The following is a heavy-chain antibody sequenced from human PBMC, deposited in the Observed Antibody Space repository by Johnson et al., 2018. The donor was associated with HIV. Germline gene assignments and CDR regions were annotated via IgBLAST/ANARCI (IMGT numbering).Heavy chain of an antibody. V-gene: IGHV3-11*04. CDR1: GFTFNDYY. Sequence: QVQLVESGGGLVKPGGSLRLSCAASGFTFNDYYMSWIRQAPGKGLEWVSYISNSGSSVYYADSVKGRFTISRHNAKNSLYLQMTSRRAEDTAVYYCARDSYDISGQQHDAFDTWGQGTMVTVSS. CDR2: ISNSGSSV. CDR3: ARDSYDISGQQHDAFDT. J-gene: IGHJ3*02. D-gene: IGHD3-22*01.